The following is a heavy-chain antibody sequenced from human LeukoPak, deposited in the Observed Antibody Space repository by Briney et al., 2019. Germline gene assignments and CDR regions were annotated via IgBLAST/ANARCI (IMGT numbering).Heavy chain of an antibody. Sequence: GGPLRLSCAASGFTFSDYGMHWVRKAPGKGLDWLAVISYDGGSKYYADSVKGRFTISRDNSKNTVYLQMDSLRAEDTAVYYCAKEKQRNFDYWGQGTLVTVSS. CDR1: GFTFSDYG. CDR3: AKEKQRNFDY. CDR2: ISYDGGSK. V-gene: IGHV3-30*18. J-gene: IGHJ4*02.